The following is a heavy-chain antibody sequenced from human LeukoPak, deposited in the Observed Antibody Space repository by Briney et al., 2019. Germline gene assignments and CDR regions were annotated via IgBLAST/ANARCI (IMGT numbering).Heavy chain of an antibody. D-gene: IGHD5-18*01. Sequence: GGSLRLSCAASGFTFRNYWMSWVRQAPGKGPEWVANIKQDGSEEYYVDSVKGRFTISRDNAKNSLSLQMNSLRGEDTAVYYCARWAGVTDQWGQGTLATVSS. V-gene: IGHV3-7*01. CDR1: GFTFRNYW. CDR3: ARWAGVTDQ. J-gene: IGHJ4*02. CDR2: IKQDGSEE.